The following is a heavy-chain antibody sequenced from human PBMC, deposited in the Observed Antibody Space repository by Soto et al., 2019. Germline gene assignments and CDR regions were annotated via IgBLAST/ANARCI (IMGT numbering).Heavy chain of an antibody. D-gene: IGHD2-21*02. CDR1: GLTVSNNY. CDR3: LLMVTAWV. J-gene: IGHJ4*02. Sequence: EVQLVESGGGLVQPGGSLRLSCAASGLTVSNNYMSWVRQAPGKGLEWVSVIYTGGSTYYADSVMGRFTISRDYSKNTLYLQMNSLRAEDTAVSYCLLMVTAWVWGRGTLVTVSS. CDR2: IYTGGST. V-gene: IGHV3-66*01.